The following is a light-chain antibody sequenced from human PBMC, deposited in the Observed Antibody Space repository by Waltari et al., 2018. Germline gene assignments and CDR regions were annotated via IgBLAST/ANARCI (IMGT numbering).Light chain of an antibody. V-gene: IGLV1-36*01. CDR2: YDD. CDR1: ISNIGTNA. Sequence: QSVLTQPPSVSEAPRQRVTISCSGVISNIGTNAVNWYQQLPGKAPKLLIYYDDLLPSGVSDRFSGSKSGTSASLAISGLQSEDEADYYCAAWDDSLNWVFGGWTKLTVL. J-gene: IGLJ3*02. CDR3: AAWDDSLNWV.